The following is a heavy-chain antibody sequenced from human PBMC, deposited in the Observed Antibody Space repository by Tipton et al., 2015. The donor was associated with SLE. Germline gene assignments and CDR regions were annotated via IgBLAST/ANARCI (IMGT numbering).Heavy chain of an antibody. D-gene: IGHD3-3*01. J-gene: IGHJ4*02. V-gene: IGHV3-74*01. CDR2: IYSDGSST. CDR3: ARDNGFWSGLPDY. Sequence: SLRLSCAASGFTFSDYWMHWVRQAPGKGLMWVSRIYSDGSSTNYADSVKGRFTISRDNAKNTLYLQMNSLRAEDTAVYYCARDNGFWSGLPDYWGQGTLVTVSS. CDR1: GFTFSDYW.